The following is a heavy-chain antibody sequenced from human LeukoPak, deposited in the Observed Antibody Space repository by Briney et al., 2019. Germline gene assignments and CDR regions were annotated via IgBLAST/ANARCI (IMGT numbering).Heavy chain of an antibody. V-gene: IGHV3-64D*06. D-gene: IGHD1-26*01. CDR3: VKDLSGTWSFDY. CDR1: GFPFNTHF. Sequence: PGESLRLSCSASGFPFNTHFMHWVRQTPGKALEYVSTISTNGETTFCADSVTGRFTISRDNSQNTLYLQMSSLRPDDTAVYYCVKDLSGTWSFDYWGQGTLVTVSS. J-gene: IGHJ4*02. CDR2: ISTNGETT.